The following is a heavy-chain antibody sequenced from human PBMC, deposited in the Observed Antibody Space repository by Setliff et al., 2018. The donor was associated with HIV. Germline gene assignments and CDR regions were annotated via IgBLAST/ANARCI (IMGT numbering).Heavy chain of an antibody. J-gene: IGHJ4*02. V-gene: IGHV3-7*03. D-gene: IGHD3-10*01. CDR1: GFTFSSSW. Sequence: GGSLRLSCAASGFTFSSSWMSWVRQAPGKGLEWVANIKGDGSDQYYMDSVRGRFIISRDNAKKSVYLQMSSLRAEDTAVYYCATDGSAFDRWGQGTLVTVSS. CDR2: IKGDGSDQ. CDR3: ATDGSAFDR.